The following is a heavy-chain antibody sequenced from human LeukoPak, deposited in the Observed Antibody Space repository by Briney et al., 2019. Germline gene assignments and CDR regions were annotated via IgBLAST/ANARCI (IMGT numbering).Heavy chain of an antibody. J-gene: IGHJ6*03. Sequence: ASVKVSCKAAGYTFTSYDITWVRQATGQGLEWMGWMNPNSGNTGYAQKFQGRVTITRNTSISTAYMELSSLRSEDTAVYYCARGPSGVGEGYYYYMDVWGKGATVTVSS. CDR3: ARGPSGVGEGYYYYMDV. CDR2: MNPNSGNT. CDR1: GYTFTSYD. V-gene: IGHV1-8*03. D-gene: IGHD1-26*01.